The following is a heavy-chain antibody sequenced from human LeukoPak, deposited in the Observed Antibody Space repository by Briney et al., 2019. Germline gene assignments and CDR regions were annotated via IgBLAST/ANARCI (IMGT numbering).Heavy chain of an antibody. D-gene: IGHD5-18*01. Sequence: PSETLSLTCTVSGGSISSYYWSWIRQPPGKGLEWIGYIYYSESTNYNPSLKSRVTISVDTSKNQFSLKLSSVTAAGTAVYYCARVGYSYGSPDAFDIWGQGTMVTVSS. CDR2: IYYSEST. J-gene: IGHJ3*02. CDR1: GGSISSYY. V-gene: IGHV4-59*01. CDR3: ARVGYSYGSPDAFDI.